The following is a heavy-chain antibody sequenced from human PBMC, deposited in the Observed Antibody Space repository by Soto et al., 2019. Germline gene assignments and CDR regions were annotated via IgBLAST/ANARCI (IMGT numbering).Heavy chain of an antibody. CDR2: INAGNGNT. Sequence: GASVKVSCKASGYTFTSYAMHWVRQAPGQRLEWMGWINAGNGNTKYSQKFQGRVTITRDTSASTAYMELGSLRSEDTAVYYCARSFHDYVWGSYIYWGQGTLVTVSS. J-gene: IGHJ4*02. CDR3: ARSFHDYVWGSYIY. D-gene: IGHD3-16*01. CDR1: GYTFTSYA. V-gene: IGHV1-3*01.